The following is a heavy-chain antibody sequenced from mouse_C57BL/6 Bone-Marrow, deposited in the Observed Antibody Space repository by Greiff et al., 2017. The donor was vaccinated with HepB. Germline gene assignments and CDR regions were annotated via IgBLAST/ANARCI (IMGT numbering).Heavy chain of an antibody. CDR3: ASHYYGSSYGYAMDY. V-gene: IGHV14-3*01. CDR2: IDPANGNT. D-gene: IGHD1-1*01. J-gene: IGHJ4*01. Sequence: EVKLVESVAELVRPGASVKLSCTASGFNIKNTYMHWVKQRPEQGLEWIGRIDPANGNTKYAPKFQGKATINADTSSNTAYLQLSSLTSEDTAIYYCASHYYGSSYGYAMDYWGQGTSVTVSS. CDR1: GFNIKNTY.